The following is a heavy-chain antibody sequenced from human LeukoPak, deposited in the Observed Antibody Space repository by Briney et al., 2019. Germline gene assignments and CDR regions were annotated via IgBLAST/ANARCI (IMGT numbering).Heavy chain of an antibody. D-gene: IGHD6-19*01. Sequence: ASVKVSCKASGYTFTSYGISWVRQAPGQGLEWMGWISAYNGNTNYAQKLQGRVTITRDTSARTVYMELSSLRSEDMAVYYCARNLAVAPHAYYFDYWGQGTLVTVSS. V-gene: IGHV1-18*03. CDR1: GYTFTSYG. CDR3: ARNLAVAPHAYYFDY. CDR2: ISAYNGNT. J-gene: IGHJ4*02.